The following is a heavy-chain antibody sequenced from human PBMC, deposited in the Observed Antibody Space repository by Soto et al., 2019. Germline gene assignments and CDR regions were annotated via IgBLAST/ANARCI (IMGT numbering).Heavy chain of an antibody. V-gene: IGHV4-4*02. D-gene: IGHD3-22*01. CDR3: ASADSSGYYFDYFDY. CDR2: IYHSGST. Sequence: PSETLSLTCAVSGGSISSSNWWSWVRQPPGKGLEWIGEIYHSGSTNYNPSLKSRVTISVDESKNQFSLKLSSVTAADTAVYYCASADSSGYYFDYFDYWGQGTLVTVSS. J-gene: IGHJ4*02. CDR1: GGSISSSNW.